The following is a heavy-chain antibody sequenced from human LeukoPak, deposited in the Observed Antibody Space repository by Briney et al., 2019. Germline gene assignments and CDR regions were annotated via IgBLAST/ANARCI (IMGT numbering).Heavy chain of an antibody. CDR1: GGSISSSSYY. V-gene: IGHV4-39*07. Sequence: PSETLSLTCTVSGGSISSSSYYWGWIRQPPGKGLEWIGSIYYSGSTYYNPSLKSRVTISVDTSKNQFSLKLSSVTAADTAVYYCALRAFDIWGQGTMVTVSS. CDR2: IYYSGST. J-gene: IGHJ3*02. CDR3: ALRAFDI.